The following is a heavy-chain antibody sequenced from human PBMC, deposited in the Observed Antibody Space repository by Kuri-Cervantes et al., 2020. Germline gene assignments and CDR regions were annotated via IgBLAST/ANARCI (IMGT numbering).Heavy chain of an antibody. CDR3: ARGTLYGDSHYYYYMDV. CDR2: INHDRTT. CDR1: GGSFSGYY. D-gene: IGHD4-17*01. J-gene: IGHJ6*03. V-gene: IGHV4-34*01. Sequence: SETLSLTCAVYGGSFSGYYWTWVRQPPGRGLEWIGEINHDRTTNYNPSLKSRVSISVDTSKNQFSLKLSSVTAADTAVYYCARGTLYGDSHYYYYMDVWGKGTTVTVSS.